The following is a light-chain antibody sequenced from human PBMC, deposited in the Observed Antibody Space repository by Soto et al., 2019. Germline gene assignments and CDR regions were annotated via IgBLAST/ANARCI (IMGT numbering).Light chain of an antibody. CDR1: QSINSRF. V-gene: IGKV3-20*01. J-gene: IGKJ3*01. CDR3: HYYDDSPPFP. CDR2: GAS. Sequence: EIVLTQSPGTLSLSPGERATFSCRASQSINSRFLAWYQHKPGQAPRLLIYGASSRATGIPDRFSGSGSGTDFTLTFSRLEPEDFAVYYCHYYDDSPPFPFGPGTKLDIK.